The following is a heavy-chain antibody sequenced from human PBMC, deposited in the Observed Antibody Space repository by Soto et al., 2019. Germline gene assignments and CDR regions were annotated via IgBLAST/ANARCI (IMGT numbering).Heavy chain of an antibody. J-gene: IGHJ4*02. CDR2: IYYSGNT. Sequence: QLQLQESGPGLVKSSETLSLTCTGSGGSISSSSYYWGWIRQSPGKGLEWIGSIYYSGNTYYNPSLKIRVTISVDTSKNQFSLKLSSVTAADTAVYYCASVVGAITRFDYWGQGTLVTVSS. CDR3: ASVVGAITRFDY. D-gene: IGHD1-26*01. CDR1: GGSISSSSYY. V-gene: IGHV4-39*01.